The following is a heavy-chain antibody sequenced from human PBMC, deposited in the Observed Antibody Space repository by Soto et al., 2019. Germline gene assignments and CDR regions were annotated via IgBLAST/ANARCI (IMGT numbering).Heavy chain of an antibody. Sequence: SETLSLTCTVSGGSISSGGYYWSWIRQHPGKGLEWIGYIYYSGSTYYNPSLKSRVTISVDTSKNQFSLKLSSVTAADTAVYYCARVRGDMASYYYYGMDFWGQGTTVTVSS. D-gene: IGHD3-10*01. CDR1: GGSISSGGYY. V-gene: IGHV4-31*03. CDR2: IYYSGST. CDR3: ARVRGDMASYYYYGMDF. J-gene: IGHJ6*02.